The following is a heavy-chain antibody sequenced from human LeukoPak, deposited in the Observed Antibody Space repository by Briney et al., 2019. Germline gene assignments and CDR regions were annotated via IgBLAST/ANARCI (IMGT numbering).Heavy chain of an antibody. CDR2: ISAYNGNT. CDR3: ARESRYYGSGRLYYDY. J-gene: IGHJ4*02. V-gene: IGHV1-18*01. D-gene: IGHD3-10*01. CDR1: GSTFTSYG. Sequence: ASVKVSCKASGSTFTSYGISWVRQAPGQGLEWMGWISAYNGNTNYAQKLQGRVTMTTDTSTSTAYMELRSLRSDDTAVYYCARESRYYGSGRLYYDYWGQGTLVTVSS.